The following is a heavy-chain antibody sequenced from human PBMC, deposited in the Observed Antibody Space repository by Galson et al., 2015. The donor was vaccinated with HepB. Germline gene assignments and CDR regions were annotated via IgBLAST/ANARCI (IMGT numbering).Heavy chain of an antibody. J-gene: IGHJ4*02. CDR2: ISYDGSNK. D-gene: IGHD6-19*01. CDR3: ARDGPEYSSGWLGY. CDR1: GFTFSSYA. V-gene: IGHV3-30-3*01. Sequence: SLRLSCAASGFTFSSYAMHWVRQAPGKGLEWVAVISYDGSNKYYADSVKGRFTISRDNSKNTLYLQMNSLRAEDTAVYYCARDGPEYSSGWLGYWGQGTLVTVSS.